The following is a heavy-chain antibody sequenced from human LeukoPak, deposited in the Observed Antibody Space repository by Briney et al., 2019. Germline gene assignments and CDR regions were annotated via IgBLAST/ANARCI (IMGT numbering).Heavy chain of an antibody. CDR3: TTRSSGWYGSAFDL. V-gene: IGHV3-15*01. CDR1: GFTFNNAW. D-gene: IGHD6-19*01. Sequence: GGSLRLSCAASGFTFNNAWMSWVRRAPGKGLEWVGRIKSKTDGGTTDYAAPVKGRFTISRDDSKNTLYLQMNSLKTEDIAVYYCTTRSSGWYGSAFDLWGQGTMVTVSS. CDR2: IKSKTDGGTT. J-gene: IGHJ3*01.